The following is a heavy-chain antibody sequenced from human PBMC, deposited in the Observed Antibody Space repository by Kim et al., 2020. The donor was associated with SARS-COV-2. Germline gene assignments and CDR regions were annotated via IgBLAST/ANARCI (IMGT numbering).Heavy chain of an antibody. CDR1: GYSISSGYY. V-gene: IGHV4-38-2*02. Sequence: SETLSLTCTVSGYSISSGYYWGWIRQPPGKGLEWIGSIYHSGSTYYNPSLKSRVTISVDTSKNQFSLKLSSVTAADTAVYYCARDLHRNHILRGVISSLDWFDPWGQGTLVTVSS. CDR2: IYHSGST. D-gene: IGHD3-10*01. CDR3: ARDLHRNHILRGVISSLDWFDP. J-gene: IGHJ5*02.